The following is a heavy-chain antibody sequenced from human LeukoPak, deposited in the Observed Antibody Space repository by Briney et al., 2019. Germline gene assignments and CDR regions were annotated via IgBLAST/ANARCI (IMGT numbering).Heavy chain of an antibody. CDR1: GFTFSSYS. CDR2: ISSSSSYI. CDR3: ARTLGLHEEPDY. V-gene: IGHV3-21*01. Sequence: GGSLSLSCAASGFTFSSYSMNWVRQAPGKGLEWVSSISSSSSYIYYADSVKGRFTISRDNAKNSLYLQMNSLRAEDTAVYYCARTLGLHEEPDYWGQGTLVTVSS. J-gene: IGHJ4*02. D-gene: IGHD1-14*01.